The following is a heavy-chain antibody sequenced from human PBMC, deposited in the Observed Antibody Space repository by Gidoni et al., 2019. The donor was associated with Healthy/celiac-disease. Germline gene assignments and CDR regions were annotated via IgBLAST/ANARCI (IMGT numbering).Heavy chain of an antibody. CDR2: IYYSGST. CDR1: GGSISSYY. D-gene: IGHD3-10*01. J-gene: IGHJ4*02. CDR3: ASYYGSGLYFDY. V-gene: IGHV4-59*01. Sequence: VQLQESGPGLVKPSETLSLTCPVAGGSISSYYWSWIRQPPGKGLEWIGYIYYSGSTNYNPSLKSRVTISVDTSKNQFSLKLSSVPAADTAVYYCASYYGSGLYFDYWGQGTLVTVSS.